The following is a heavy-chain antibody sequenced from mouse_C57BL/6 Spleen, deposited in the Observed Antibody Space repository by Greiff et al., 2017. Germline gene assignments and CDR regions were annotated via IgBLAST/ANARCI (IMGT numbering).Heavy chain of an antibody. CDR3: ARASITTVPDWYFDV. D-gene: IGHD1-1*01. J-gene: IGHJ1*03. CDR2: INPNNGGT. V-gene: IGHV1-26*01. Sequence: VQLQQSGPELVKPGASVKISCKASGYTFTDYYMNWVKQSHGKSLEWIGDINPNNGGTSYNQKFKGKATLTVDKSSSTAYMELRSLTSEDSAVYYCARASITTVPDWYFDVWGTGTTVTVSS. CDR1: GYTFTDYY.